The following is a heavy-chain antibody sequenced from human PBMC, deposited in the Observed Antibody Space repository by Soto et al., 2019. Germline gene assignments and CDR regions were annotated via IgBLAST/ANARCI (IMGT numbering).Heavy chain of an antibody. D-gene: IGHD2-21*02. Sequence: EVQLVESGGGLVKPGGSLRLSCAASGFTFSSYSMNWVRQAPGKGLEWVSSISSSSSYIYYADLVKGRFTISRDNAKNSLYLQMNSLRAEDTAVYYCARDLWSVVVTAIQGYWGQGTLVTVSS. V-gene: IGHV3-21*01. CDR3: ARDLWSVVVTAIQGY. CDR2: ISSSSSYI. J-gene: IGHJ4*02. CDR1: GFTFSSYS.